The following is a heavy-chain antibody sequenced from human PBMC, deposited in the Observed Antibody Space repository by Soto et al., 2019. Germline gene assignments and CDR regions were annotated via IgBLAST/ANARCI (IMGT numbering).Heavy chain of an antibody. Sequence: GGSLRLSCAASGFTFSSYEMNWVRQARGKGLERVSYISSSGSTIYSADSVKGRFTISRDNAKNSLYLQMNSLRAEDTAVYYCARASRLYGGNPRAARYYYDYWGQRTRGSVSP. J-gene: IGHJ4*02. V-gene: IGHV3-48*03. CDR2: ISSSGSTI. D-gene: IGHD4-17*01. CDR1: GFTFSSYE. CDR3: ARASRLYGGNPRAARYYYDY.